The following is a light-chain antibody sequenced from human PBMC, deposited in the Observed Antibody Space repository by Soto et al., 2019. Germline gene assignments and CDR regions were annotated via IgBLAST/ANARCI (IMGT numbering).Light chain of an antibody. CDR2: DAF. CDR3: QYSRHLPL. Sequence: DIQMTQSPSSLSASVGDRVTITCRASQTIGTYLNWFQQKPGKAPKLLIYDAFNFETGVPSRFSGGGSGTHFSFTISGLQPDDGATYYCQYSRHLPLVGPGTKVDIK. V-gene: IGKV1-33*01. J-gene: IGKJ3*01. CDR1: QTIGTY.